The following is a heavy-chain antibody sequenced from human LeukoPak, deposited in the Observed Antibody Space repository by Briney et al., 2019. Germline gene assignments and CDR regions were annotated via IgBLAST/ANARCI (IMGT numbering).Heavy chain of an antibody. CDR1: GASMSSHGYS. Sequence: SQTLSLTCAVSGASMSSHGYSWSWIRQPPGKGLEFIGYIYHDGNTYYNPSLKSRVTISVDTSKNQFSLKLSSVTAADTAVYYCARLRLGYSSGYFFFDYWGQGTLVTVSS. V-gene: IGHV4-30-2*01. J-gene: IGHJ4*02. CDR3: ARLRLGYSSGYFFFDY. D-gene: IGHD6-19*01. CDR2: IYHDGNT.